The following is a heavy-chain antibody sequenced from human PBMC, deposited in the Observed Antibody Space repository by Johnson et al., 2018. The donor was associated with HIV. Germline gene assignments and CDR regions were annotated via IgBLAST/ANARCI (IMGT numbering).Heavy chain of an antibody. V-gene: IGHV3-11*04. D-gene: IGHD6-13*01. CDR2: ISSSGSTI. Sequence: QVQLVESGGGLVQPGGSLRLSCAASGFSFSDHYMSWIRQAPGKGLEWVSYISSSGSTIYYADSVKGRFTVSRDNAKNSLYLQMNSLRAEDTAVYYCARDSLQQPDAFDIWGQGTMVTVSS. CDR1: GFSFSDHY. J-gene: IGHJ3*02. CDR3: ARDSLQQPDAFDI.